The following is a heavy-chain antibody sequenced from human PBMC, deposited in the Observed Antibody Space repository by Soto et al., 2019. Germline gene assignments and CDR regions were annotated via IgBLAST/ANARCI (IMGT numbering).Heavy chain of an antibody. CDR2: IYHNGST. J-gene: IGHJ4*02. CDR1: GGSISSGGYS. D-gene: IGHD3-10*01. V-gene: IGHV4-30-2*01. CDR3: AREGPYGSGSPDY. Sequence: PSETLSLTCAVSGGSISSGGYSWIWIRQPPGKGLEWIGYIYHNGSTYYNPSLKSRVTISVDRSKNQFSLKLSSVTAADTAVYYCAREGPYGSGSPDYWGQGTLVTVSS.